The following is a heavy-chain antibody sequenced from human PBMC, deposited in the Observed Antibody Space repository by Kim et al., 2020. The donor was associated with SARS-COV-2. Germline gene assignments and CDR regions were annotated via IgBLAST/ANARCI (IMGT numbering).Heavy chain of an antibody. CDR3: ARSIDCSSTSCYGFFAFDI. CDR1: GGSISSGGYY. J-gene: IGHJ3*02. D-gene: IGHD2-2*01. Sequence: SETLSLTCTVSGGSISSGGYYWSWIRQHPGKGLEWIGYIYYSGSTYYNPSLKSRVTISVDTSKNQFSLKLSSVTAADTAVYYCARSIDCSSTSCYGFFAFDIWGQGTMVTVSS. CDR2: IYYSGST. V-gene: IGHV4-31*03.